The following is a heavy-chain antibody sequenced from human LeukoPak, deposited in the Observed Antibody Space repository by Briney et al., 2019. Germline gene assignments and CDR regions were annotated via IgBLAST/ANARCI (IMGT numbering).Heavy chain of an antibody. Sequence: GGSLRLSCAASGFTFSSYGMSWVRQAPGKGLEWVSAISGSGGTTYYADSVKGRFTISRDNSKNTLYLQMNSLRAEDTAVYYCAKDQSPYYYGSGSYDYWGQGTLVTVSS. CDR2: ISGSGGTT. V-gene: IGHV3-23*01. CDR3: AKDQSPYYYGSGSYDY. CDR1: GFTFSSYG. D-gene: IGHD3-10*01. J-gene: IGHJ4*02.